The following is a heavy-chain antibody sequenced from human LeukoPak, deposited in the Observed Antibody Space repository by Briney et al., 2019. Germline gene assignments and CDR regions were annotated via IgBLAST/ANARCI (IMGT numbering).Heavy chain of an antibody. J-gene: IGHJ6*03. V-gene: IGHV4-34*01. CDR3: ARHRYYYRSGSYYGAPYYMDV. CDR1: GGSFSGCY. Sequence: PSETLSLTCAVYGGSFSGCYWSWIRQPPGKGLEWIGEITHSGSTNYYPSLKSRVTILLDTSKNQFSLKLSSVTAADTAVYYCARHRYYYRSGSYYGAPYYMDVWGKGTTVTISS. CDR2: ITHSGST. D-gene: IGHD3-10*01.